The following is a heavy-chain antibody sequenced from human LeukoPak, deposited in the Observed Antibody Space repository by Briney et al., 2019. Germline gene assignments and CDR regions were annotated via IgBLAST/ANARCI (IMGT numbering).Heavy chain of an antibody. CDR1: GFTFSSYA. J-gene: IGHJ5*02. D-gene: IGHD3-10*01. CDR2: ISGSGGST. CDR3: AKSFYGSGSYFPSWFDP. V-gene: IGHV3-23*01. Sequence: GGSLRLSCAASGFTFSSYAMSWVRRAPGKGLEWVSAISGSGGSTYYADSVKGRFTISRDNSKNTLYLQMNSLRAEDTAVYYCAKSFYGSGSYFPSWFDPWGQGTLVTVSS.